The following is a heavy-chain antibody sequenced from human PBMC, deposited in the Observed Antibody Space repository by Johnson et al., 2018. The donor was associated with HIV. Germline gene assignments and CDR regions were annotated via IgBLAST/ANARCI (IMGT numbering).Heavy chain of an antibody. CDR1: GFTFSSYA. CDR2: ISYDGSNK. CDR3: ATVHSSSDAFDI. V-gene: IGHV3-30*04. D-gene: IGHD6-6*01. J-gene: IGHJ3*02. Sequence: QVQVVESGGGLIQPGGSLRLSCAASGFTFSSYAMHWVRQAPGKGLEWVAVISYDGSNKYYADSVKGRFTISRDNSKNTLYLQMNSLRAEDTAVYYCATVHSSSDAFDIWGQGTMVTVSS.